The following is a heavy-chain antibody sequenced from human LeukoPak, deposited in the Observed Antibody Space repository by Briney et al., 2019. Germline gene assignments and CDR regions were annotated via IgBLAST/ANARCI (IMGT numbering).Heavy chain of an antibody. CDR1: GFTFSNAW. CDR2: IKRKIDGETT. D-gene: IGHD1-26*01. CDR3: TRDEWGGCAS. V-gene: IGHV3-15*01. J-gene: IGHJ4*02. Sequence: GGSLRLSCAASGFTFSNAWMSWVRQTPGKGLEWVGRIKRKIDGETTDYAAPVKGRFTISRDDSKNILYLEMNSLKTEDTGMYYCTRDEWGGCASWGQGTLVTVSS.